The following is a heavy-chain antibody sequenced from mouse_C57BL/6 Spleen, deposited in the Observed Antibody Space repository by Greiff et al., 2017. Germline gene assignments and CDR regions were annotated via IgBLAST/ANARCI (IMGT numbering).Heavy chain of an antibody. CDR3: ALYDHDGYFDY. D-gene: IGHD2-4*01. V-gene: IGHV1-53*01. Sequence: QVQLQQPGTELVKPGASVKLSCKASGYTITSYWMHWVKQRTGQGLEWIGNINPSNGGTNYNEKFKSKATLTVDKSSSTAYMQLSSLTSEDSAVYYCALYDHDGYFDYWGQGTTLTVSS. J-gene: IGHJ2*01. CDR2: INPSNGGT. CDR1: GYTITSYW.